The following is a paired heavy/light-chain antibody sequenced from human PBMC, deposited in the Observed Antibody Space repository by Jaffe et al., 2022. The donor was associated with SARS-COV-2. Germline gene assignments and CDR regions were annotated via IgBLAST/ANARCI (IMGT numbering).Light chain of an antibody. V-gene: IGKV3-20*01. Sequence: ILLTQSPGTLSLSPGERATLSCRASQSVSQSPSSSYLAWYQQKPGQAPRLLIYGASNRATGIPDRFSGSGSGTDFTLTISRLEPEDFAVYYCQQHGGSPSITFGQGTRLEIK. CDR3: QQHGGSPSIT. J-gene: IGKJ5*01. CDR1: QSVSQSPSSSY. CDR2: GAS.
Heavy chain of an antibody. CDR1: GGSISNYY. D-gene: IGHD3-10*01. CDR2: IYYSGST. J-gene: IGHJ6*03. V-gene: IGHV4-59*01. Sequence: QVQLQESGPGLVKPSETLSLTCTVSGGSISNYYWSWIRQPPGKGLEWIGYIYYSGSTNYSPSLKSRVTISVDTSKNQFSLKLSSVNPADTAVYYCARGFLHYHYYMDVWGKGTTVTVSS. CDR3: ARGFLHYHYYMDV.